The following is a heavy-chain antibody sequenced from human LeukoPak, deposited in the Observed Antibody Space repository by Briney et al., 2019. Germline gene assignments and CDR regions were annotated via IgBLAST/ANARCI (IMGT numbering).Heavy chain of an antibody. Sequence: ASVTVSCTASVYTFTHYYMHWVRQAPGQGREWMGWINPNSGGTNYAQKFQGRVTMTRDTSISTAFMELSRLRSDDTAVYYCARDPTRGGFILSTLKDAFYIGGRGQMVPVSA. V-gene: IGHV1-2*02. D-gene: IGHD3-10*01. CDR1: VYTFTHYY. J-gene: IGHJ3*02. CDR3: ARDPTRGGFILSTLKDAFYI. CDR2: INPNSGGT.